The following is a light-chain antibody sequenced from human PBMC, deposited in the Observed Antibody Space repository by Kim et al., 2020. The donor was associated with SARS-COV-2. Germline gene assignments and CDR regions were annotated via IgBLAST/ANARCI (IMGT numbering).Light chain of an antibody. V-gene: IGKV1-8*01. CDR2: AAS. CDR1: QGISSY. CDR3: QQYYSYPHT. Sequence: SASTGDRVTITCRARQGISSYLAWYQQKPGRAPKPLIYAASTLQSGVPSRFSGSGSGTDFTLTISCLQSEDFATYYCQQYYSYPHTLGQGTKLEIK. J-gene: IGKJ2*01.